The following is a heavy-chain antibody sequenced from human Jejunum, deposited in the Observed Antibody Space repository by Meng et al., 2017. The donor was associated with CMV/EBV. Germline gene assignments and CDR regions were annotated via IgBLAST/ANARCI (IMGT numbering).Heavy chain of an antibody. CDR1: GFIFTSYA. CDR2: ISAYNGNT. V-gene: IGHV1-18*01. D-gene: IGHD2-2*01. J-gene: IGHJ4*02. CDR3: ARFYCSSTSCPHVLFDY. Sequence: LQSGAEVKKPGASVKVSCEASGFIFTSYAISWVRQAPGQGLQYMGWISAYNGNTNYAQELQGRVTMTTDTSTSTAYMELRSLRFDDTAVYYCARFYCSSTSCPHVLFDYWGQGTLVTVSS.